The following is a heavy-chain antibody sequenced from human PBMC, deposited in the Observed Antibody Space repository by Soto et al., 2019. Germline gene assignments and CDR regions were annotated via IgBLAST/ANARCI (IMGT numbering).Heavy chain of an antibody. CDR1: GYSFTSYL. CDR2: IYPGDSDT. Sequence: PGESLKISCKGSGYSFTSYLIGWVRQMPGKGLEWMGIIYPGDSDTRYSPSFQGQVTISADKSISTAYLQWSSLKASDTAMYYCARRSNYYDSSVYLYYYYGMDVWGQGTTVTVSS. CDR3: ARRSNYYDSSVYLYYYYGMDV. V-gene: IGHV5-51*01. D-gene: IGHD3-22*01. J-gene: IGHJ6*02.